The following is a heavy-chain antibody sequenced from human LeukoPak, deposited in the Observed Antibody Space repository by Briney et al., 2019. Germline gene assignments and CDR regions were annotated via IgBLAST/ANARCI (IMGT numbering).Heavy chain of an antibody. Sequence: KPGGSLRLSCAASRFTFSSYGMHWVRQAPGKGLEWVSSISSSSSYIYYADSVKGRFTISRDNAKNSLYLQMNSLRAEDTAVYYCARAGYSSGWRIDYWGQGTLVTVSS. J-gene: IGHJ4*02. CDR3: ARAGYSSGWRIDY. CDR2: ISSSSSYI. V-gene: IGHV3-21*01. D-gene: IGHD6-19*01. CDR1: RFTFSSYG.